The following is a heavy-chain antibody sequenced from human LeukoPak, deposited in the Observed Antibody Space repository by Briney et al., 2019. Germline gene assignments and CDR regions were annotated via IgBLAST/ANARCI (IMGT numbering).Heavy chain of an antibody. D-gene: IGHD1-26*01. V-gene: IGHV3-21*01. Sequence: PGGSLRLSCVVSGFTFSSYSLNWVRQAPGKGLEWVSFISSTGTYIYYADSVKGRFTISRDNAKNSLYLQMNSLRAEDTAVYYCAKEALGENKIFDQWGQGTLVTVSS. CDR2: ISSTGTYI. CDR3: AKEALGENKIFDQ. J-gene: IGHJ4*02. CDR1: GFTFSSYS.